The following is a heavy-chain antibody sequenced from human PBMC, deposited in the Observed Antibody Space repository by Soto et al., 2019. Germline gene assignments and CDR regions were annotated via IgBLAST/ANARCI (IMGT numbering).Heavy chain of an antibody. CDR1: GYTFTNYY. D-gene: IGHD3-16*01. J-gene: IGHJ4*02. CDR2: LRPSGGTT. V-gene: IGHV1-46*01. CDR3: ARGETYYFDY. Sequence: ASVKVSCKTSGYTFTNYYIHWLRQAPGQGLEWMGILRPSGGTTDYAHKFKGRVTMTRDPSTSTVYVELSSLRSEDTALYYCARGETYYFDYWGRGTLVTVS.